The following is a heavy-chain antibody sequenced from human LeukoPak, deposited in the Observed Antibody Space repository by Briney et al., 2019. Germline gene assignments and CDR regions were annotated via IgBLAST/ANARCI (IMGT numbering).Heavy chain of an antibody. D-gene: IGHD3-22*01. CDR3: ASRYYYDSSGYYHYYYGMDV. Sequence: SVKVSCKASGGTFSSYAISWVRQAPGQGLEWVGRIIPILGIANYAQKFQGRVTITADKSTSTAYMELSSLRSEDTAVYYCASRYYYDSSGYYHYYYGMDVWGQGTTVTVSS. CDR2: IIPILGIA. CDR1: GGTFSSYA. J-gene: IGHJ6*02. V-gene: IGHV1-69*04.